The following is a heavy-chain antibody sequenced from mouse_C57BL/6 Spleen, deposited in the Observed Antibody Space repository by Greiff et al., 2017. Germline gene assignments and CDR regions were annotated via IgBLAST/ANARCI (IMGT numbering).Heavy chain of an antibody. CDR3: TSSYYNYDGFDY. D-gene: IGHD2-4*01. CDR2: ISSGGDYI. V-gene: IGHV5-9-1*02. Sequence: DVKLVESGEGLVKPGGSLKLSCAASGFTFSSYAMSWVRQTPEQRLEWVAYISSGGDYIYYADTVKGRFTLSRDNARNTPYLQLSSLKSEDTAMYYCTSSYYNYDGFDYWGQGTTLTVSS. CDR1: GFTFSSYA. J-gene: IGHJ2*01.